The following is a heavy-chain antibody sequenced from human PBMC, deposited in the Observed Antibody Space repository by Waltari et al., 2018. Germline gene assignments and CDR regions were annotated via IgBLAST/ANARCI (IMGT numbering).Heavy chain of an antibody. CDR1: GFTFSSYG. D-gene: IGHD2-15*01. Sequence: QVQLVESGGGVVQPGRSLRLSCAASGFTFSSYGMHWVRQAPGKGLEWVAVIWYDGSNKYYADSVKGRFTISRDNSKNTLYLQMNSLRAEDTAVYYCAKDALGYCSGGSCYPMDVWGKGTTVTVSS. CDR2: IWYDGSNK. V-gene: IGHV3-33*06. J-gene: IGHJ6*04. CDR3: AKDALGYCSGGSCYPMDV.